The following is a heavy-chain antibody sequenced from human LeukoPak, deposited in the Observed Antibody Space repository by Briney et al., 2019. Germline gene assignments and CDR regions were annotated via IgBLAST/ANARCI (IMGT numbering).Heavy chain of an antibody. CDR2: INHSGST. CDR3: ARDCVPATAIHLNWFDP. D-gene: IGHD2-21*02. V-gene: IGHV4-34*01. J-gene: IGHJ5*02. Sequence: PSETLSLTCAVYGGSFSGYYWSWLRQPPGKGLEWIGEINHSGSTNYNPSPKSRVTISVDTSKNQFSLKLSSVTAADTAVYYSARDCVPATAIHLNWFDPWGQGTLVTVSS. CDR1: GGSFSGYY.